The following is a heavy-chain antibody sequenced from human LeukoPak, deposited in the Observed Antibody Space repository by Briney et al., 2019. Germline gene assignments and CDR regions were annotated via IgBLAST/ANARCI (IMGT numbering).Heavy chain of an antibody. D-gene: IGHD3-22*01. CDR2: ISGSGGST. Sequence: GGSLRLSCAASGFTFSSYAMSWVRQAPGKGLEWVSAISGSGGSTYYADSVKGRFTISRDNSKNTLYLQMNSLRAEDTAVYYCARGQYYYDSSGYYYPRYWGQGTLVTVSS. CDR3: ARGQYYYDSSGYYYPRY. J-gene: IGHJ4*02. CDR1: GFTFSSYA. V-gene: IGHV3-23*01.